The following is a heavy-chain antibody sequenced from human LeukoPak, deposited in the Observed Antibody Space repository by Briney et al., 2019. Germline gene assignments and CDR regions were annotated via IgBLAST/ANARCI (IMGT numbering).Heavy chain of an antibody. V-gene: IGHV4-31*03. CDR1: GGSISSGGYY. J-gene: IGHJ4*02. Sequence: SQTLSLTCTVSGGSISSGGYYWSWIRQHPGKGLEWIGYIYYSGSTYYNPSLKNRVTISLDTSKNQFSLNLSSVTAADTAVFYCARMGGYSGYATHWGQGTLVTVSS. CDR2: IYYSGST. D-gene: IGHD5-12*01. CDR3: ARMGGYSGYATH.